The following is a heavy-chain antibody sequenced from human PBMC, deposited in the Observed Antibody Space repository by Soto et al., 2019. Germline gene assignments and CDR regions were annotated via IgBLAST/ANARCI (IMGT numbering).Heavy chain of an antibody. CDR2: ISSSSSPI. V-gene: IGHV3-48*02. D-gene: IGHD3-22*01. Sequence: GGSLRLSCAASGFTFSTYSVSWVRQAPGKGLEWVSYISSSSSPIYYADSVKGRFTISRDNAKNSVYLQMNSLRDEDTAVYYCARDGGGESSGSTHYYYYGMDVWGRGTPVTVSS. CDR1: GFTFSTYS. J-gene: IGHJ6*02. CDR3: ARDGGGESSGSTHYYYYGMDV.